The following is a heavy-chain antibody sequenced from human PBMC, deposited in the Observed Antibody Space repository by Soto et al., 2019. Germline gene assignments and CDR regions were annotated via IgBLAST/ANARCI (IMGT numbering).Heavy chain of an antibody. J-gene: IGHJ4*02. V-gene: IGHV4-31*01. D-gene: IGHD2-15*01. CDR1: GGSISSGGYY. Sequence: QVPLQGSGPGLVKPSQTLSLTCTVSGGSISSGGYYWSWIRQHPGKGLEWIGYIYHSGNTYYNPSLESPVTISVDTSKNQFSLKLSSLTAADTAVYYCARGIYCTGGTCGYFFDYWGQGTLVTISS. CDR2: IYHSGNT. CDR3: ARGIYCTGGTCGYFFDY.